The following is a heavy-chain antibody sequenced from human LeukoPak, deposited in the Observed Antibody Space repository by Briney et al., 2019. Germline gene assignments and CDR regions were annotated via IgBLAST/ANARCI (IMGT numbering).Heavy chain of an antibody. V-gene: IGHV3-48*03. J-gene: IGHJ4*02. CDR1: GFTHSSYE. Sequence: GGSLRLSCAASGFTHSSYEMNWVRQAPGKGLEWGSYISSSGSTIYYADSVKGRFTISRDNAKNSLYLQMNSLRAEDTAVYYCARGGYDFWSGYPLDYWGQGTLVTVSS. CDR3: ARGGYDFWSGYPLDY. D-gene: IGHD3-3*01. CDR2: ISSSGSTI.